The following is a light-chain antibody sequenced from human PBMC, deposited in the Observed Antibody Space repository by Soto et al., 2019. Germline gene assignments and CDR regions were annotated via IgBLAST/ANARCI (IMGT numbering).Light chain of an antibody. CDR3: MQGTHSPIT. J-gene: IGKJ5*01. CDR2: KVS. Sequence: DVVMTQSPLSLPVTLGQPASISSRSNQSLVHSDGIAYFSWFQQKTGRSPRRLIYKVSNRDSGVPARFRGRGSGTDFALKISRVEAEDVSVYYCMQGTHSPITFGQGTRLEIK. CDR1: QSLVHSDGIAY. V-gene: IGKV2-30*02.